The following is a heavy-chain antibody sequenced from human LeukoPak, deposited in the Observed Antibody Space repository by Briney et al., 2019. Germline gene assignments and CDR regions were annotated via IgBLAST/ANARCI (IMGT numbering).Heavy chain of an antibody. J-gene: IGHJ4*02. D-gene: IGHD6-13*01. CDR2: IYYSGST. Sequence: SETLSLTCAVSGGSIRSSNHYWGWIRQPPGKGLEWIGTIYYSGSTYYNPSLKSRVTMSLHTSKNQFSLKLTSVTAADTAVYYCAREGDWYSRSWNPFDFWGQGTLVTVSS. V-gene: IGHV4-39*07. CDR3: AREGDWYSRSWNPFDF. CDR1: GGSIRSSNHY.